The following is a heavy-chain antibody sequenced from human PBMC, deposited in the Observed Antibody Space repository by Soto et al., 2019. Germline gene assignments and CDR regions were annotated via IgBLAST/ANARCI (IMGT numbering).Heavy chain of an antibody. V-gene: IGHV4-39*01. Sequence: QLQLQESGPGLVKPSETLSLTCSVSGGSIINPIYYWAWIRQPPGKGLEWIGSIFYSGSAYYNPSLKSRVTMSVDTSQIQFSLKLSSVSAADTAVYYCAGRTSLTSVEIFSGGLSGYNWVDPWGRGTLVTVSS. J-gene: IGHJ5*01. D-gene: IGHD3-3*01. CDR1: GGSIINPIYY. CDR2: IFYSGSA. CDR3: AGRTSLTSVEIFSGGLSGYNWVDP.